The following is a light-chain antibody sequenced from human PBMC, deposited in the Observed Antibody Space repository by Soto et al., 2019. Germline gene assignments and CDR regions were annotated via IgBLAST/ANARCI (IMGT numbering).Light chain of an antibody. V-gene: IGKV3-20*01. J-gene: IGKJ3*01. Sequence: EIVLTQSPGTLSLSPGGRATLSCRASQSISSSFLAWYQQRPGQAPRLLIFGASYRATGIPDRFSGSGSGTDFTLTISRLEPEDFAVYYCQHYGNSPPEYTFGPGTKVDIK. CDR2: GAS. CDR3: QHYGNSPPEYT. CDR1: QSISSSF.